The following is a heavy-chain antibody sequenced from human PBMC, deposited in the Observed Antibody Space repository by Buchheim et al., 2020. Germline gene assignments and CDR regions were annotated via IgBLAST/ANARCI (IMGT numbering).Heavy chain of an antibody. CDR1: GFTFSSYG. Sequence: QVQLVESGGGVVQPGRSLRLSCAASGFTFSSYGMHWVRQAPGKGLEWVAVISYDGSNKYYADSVKGRFTISRDNSKNTLYLQMNSLRAEDTAVYYCARDPGIAAVALYYYYYGMDVWGQGTT. CDR2: ISYDGSNK. CDR3: ARDPGIAAVALYYYYYGMDV. J-gene: IGHJ6*02. V-gene: IGHV3-30*03. D-gene: IGHD6-13*01.